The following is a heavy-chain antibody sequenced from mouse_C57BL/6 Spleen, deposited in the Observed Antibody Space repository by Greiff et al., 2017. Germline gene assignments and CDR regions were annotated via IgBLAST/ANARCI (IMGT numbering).Heavy chain of an antibody. Sequence: QVHVKQPGAELVRPGTSVKLSCKASGYTFTSYWMHWVKQRPGQGLEWIGVIDPSDSYTNYNQKFKGKATLTVDTSSSTAYMQLSSLTSEDSAVYYCARGGSSPYYFDYWGKGTTLTVAS. CDR2: IDPSDSYT. J-gene: IGHJ2*01. V-gene: IGHV1-59*01. D-gene: IGHD1-1*01. CDR1: GYTFTSYW. CDR3: ARGGSSPYYFDY.